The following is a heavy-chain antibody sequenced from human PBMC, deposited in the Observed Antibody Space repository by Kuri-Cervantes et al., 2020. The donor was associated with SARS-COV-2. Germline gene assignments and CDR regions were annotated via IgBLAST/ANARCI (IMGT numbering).Heavy chain of an antibody. J-gene: IGHJ4*02. Sequence: GGSLRLSCTASGFTFGDYAMSWIRQPAGKGLEWVSGINWNGGSTGYADSVKGRFTISRDNAKNSLYLQMNSLRAEDTALYYCARGGHAQGSGRPLDYWGQGTLVTVSS. CDR3: ARGGHAQGSGRPLDY. CDR2: INWNGGST. D-gene: IGHD3-10*01. V-gene: IGHV3-20*04. CDR1: GFTFGDYA.